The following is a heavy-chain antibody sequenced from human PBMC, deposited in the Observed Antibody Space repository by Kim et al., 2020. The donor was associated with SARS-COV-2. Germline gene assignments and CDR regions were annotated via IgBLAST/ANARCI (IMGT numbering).Heavy chain of an antibody. Sequence: GGSLRLSCAASGFTFGNYAMSWVRQAPGKGPEWVSAIGGSDGSTFYADSVKGRFTISRDNSKTTLYLQMNSLRADDTAVYYCAKGSISTNSRWDWFDPWGQGTLVTASS. CDR1: GFTFGNYA. CDR2: IGGSDGST. CDR3: AKGSISTNSRWDWFDP. V-gene: IGHV3-23*01. D-gene: IGHD3-3*02. J-gene: IGHJ5*02.